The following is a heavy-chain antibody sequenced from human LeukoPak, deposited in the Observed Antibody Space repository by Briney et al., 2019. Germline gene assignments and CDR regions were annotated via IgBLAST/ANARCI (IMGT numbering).Heavy chain of an antibody. CDR2: IYGGGGNT. Sequence: PGGSLRLSCAASGLSFSSFAMSWVRQGPARGLEWVSIIYGGGGNTYYADSVKGRFTISRDTSKNTVYLQMNTLRVEDTAVYYCARGVSTTNFDYWGQGTLVTVSS. CDR3: ARGVSTTNFDY. CDR1: GLSFSSFA. V-gene: IGHV3-NL1*01. J-gene: IGHJ4*02. D-gene: IGHD5/OR15-5a*01.